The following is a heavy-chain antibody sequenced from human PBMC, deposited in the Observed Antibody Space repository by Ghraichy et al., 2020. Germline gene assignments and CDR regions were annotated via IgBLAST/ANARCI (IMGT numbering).Heavy chain of an antibody. V-gene: IGHV2-5*01. J-gene: IGHJ4*02. Sequence: SGPLVKPTQTLTLTCTFSGFSLSTSGVGVGWIRQPPGKALEWLALIYWNDDKRYSPSLKSRLTITKDTSKNQVVLTMTNMDPVDTATYYCAHSRDGYNNVDYWGQGTLVTVSS. CDR2: IYWNDDK. CDR1: GFSLSTSGVG. D-gene: IGHD5-24*01. CDR3: AHSRDGYNNVDY.